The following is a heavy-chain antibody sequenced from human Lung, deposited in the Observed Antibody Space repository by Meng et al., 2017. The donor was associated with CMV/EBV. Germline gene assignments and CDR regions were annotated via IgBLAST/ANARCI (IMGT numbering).Heavy chain of an antibody. V-gene: IGHV3-48*03. CDR1: GFTFSSYE. Sequence: GGSXRLXCAASGFTFSSYEMNWVRQAPGKGLEWVSYISSSGSTIYYADSVKGRFTISRDNAKNSLYLQMNSLRAEDTAVYYCARDGGLVVVPAAIRFDYYYYGMDVXGQGXTVTVSS. CDR2: ISSSGSTI. D-gene: IGHD2-2*02. J-gene: IGHJ6*02. CDR3: ARDGGLVVVPAAIRFDYYYYGMDV.